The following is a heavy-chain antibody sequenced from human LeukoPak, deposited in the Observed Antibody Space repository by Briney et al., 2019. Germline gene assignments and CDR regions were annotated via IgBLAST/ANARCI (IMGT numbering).Heavy chain of an antibody. CDR2: IYTSGST. Sequence: SSETLSLTCTVSGGAISSFYWSWIRQPAGKGLEWIGRIYTSGSTNYNPSLKSRLTMSVDTSKNQFSLKLGSVTAADTAVYYCARDVVAAAGTWDYWGQGTLVTVSS. CDR3: ARDVVAAAGTWDY. V-gene: IGHV4-4*07. J-gene: IGHJ4*02. D-gene: IGHD6-13*01. CDR1: GGAISSFY.